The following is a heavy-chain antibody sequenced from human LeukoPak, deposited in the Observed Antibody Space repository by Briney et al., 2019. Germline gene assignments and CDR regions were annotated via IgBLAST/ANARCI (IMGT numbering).Heavy chain of an antibody. CDR2: IYPRDSDT. CDR1: GYSFTSYW. V-gene: IGHV5-51*01. J-gene: IGHJ5*02. D-gene: IGHD3-10*01. CDR3: ARRPITIVRRVPGWFDP. Sequence: GESLKISCKGSGYSFTSYWICWVRQLPGKGLEGMGIIYPRDSDTRYSPSFQGQATISADKSISTAYLQWSSLKASDTAMYYCARRPITIVRRVPGWFDPWGQGTLVTVSS.